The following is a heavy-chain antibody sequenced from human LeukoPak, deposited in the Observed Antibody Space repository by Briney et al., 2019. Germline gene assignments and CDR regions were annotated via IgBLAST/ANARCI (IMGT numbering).Heavy chain of an antibody. V-gene: IGHV3-48*04. D-gene: IGHD4-17*01. CDR2: ISGSSSII. CDR1: GFTFSSYS. Sequence: GGSLRLSCAASGFTFSSYSMNWVRQAPGRGLEWVSYISGSSSIIYYADSMKGRFTISRDNAKNSLYLQMNSLRAEDTAVYYCAKDNGDSGDACWGQGTLVTVSS. J-gene: IGHJ4*02. CDR3: AKDNGDSGDAC.